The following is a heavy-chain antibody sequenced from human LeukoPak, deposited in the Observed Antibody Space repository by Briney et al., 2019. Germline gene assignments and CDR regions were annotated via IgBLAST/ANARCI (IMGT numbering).Heavy chain of an antibody. CDR2: IIPIFGTA. CDR1: GGTFSSYA. V-gene: IGHV1-69*05. Sequence: GSSVKVSCKASGGTFSSYAISWVRQAPGQGLEWMGGIIPIFGTANYAQKFQGRVTITTDESTSTAYMELSSLRSEDTAVYYCATSSGYYNDAFDIWGQGTMVTVSS. J-gene: IGHJ3*02. D-gene: IGHD3-22*01. CDR3: ATSSGYYNDAFDI.